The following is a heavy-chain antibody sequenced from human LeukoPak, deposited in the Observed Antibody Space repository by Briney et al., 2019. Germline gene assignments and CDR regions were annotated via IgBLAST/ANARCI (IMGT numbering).Heavy chain of an antibody. J-gene: IGHJ6*03. CDR2: INPSGGSP. Sequence: ASVKVSCKASGYTFTSYHLHWVRQAPGQGLEWMGIINPSGGSPNYAQKFQGRVTMTRDMSTSTVNMELSSLRSVDTAVYYCARAQGSYYHYYMDVWSKGTTVTVSS. CDR3: ARAQGSYYHYYMDV. V-gene: IGHV1-46*01. D-gene: IGHD1-26*01. CDR1: GYTFTSYH.